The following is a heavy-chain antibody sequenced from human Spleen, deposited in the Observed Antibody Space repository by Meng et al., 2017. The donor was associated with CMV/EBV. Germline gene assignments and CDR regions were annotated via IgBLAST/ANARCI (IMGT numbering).Heavy chain of an antibody. CDR2: INHSGST. CDR1: GGSFSGYY. J-gene: IGHJ5*02. V-gene: IGHV4-34*01. CDR3: AREYGSGSYYTS. D-gene: IGHD3-10*01. Sequence: SETLSLTCAVYGGSFSGYYWSWIRQPPGKGLEWIGEINHSGSTNYNPSLKSRVTISVDTSKNQFSLKLSSVTAADTAVYYCAREYGSGSYYTSWGQGMLVTVSS.